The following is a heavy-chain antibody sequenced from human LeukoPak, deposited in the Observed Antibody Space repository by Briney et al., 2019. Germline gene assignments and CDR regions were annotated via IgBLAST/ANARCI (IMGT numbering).Heavy chain of an antibody. CDR3: ARDSRYWYDSGRSGPHYFAY. CDR2: ISSDVFKT. V-gene: IGHV3-30*01. CDR1: VFIFSNYA. Sequence: GRAPRLSCAPSVFIFSNYAMHWVRQAPGKGLEWVALISSDVFKTYHADSLKGRFTISRDNSKNTLYLQLNSLRAEDTSVYYCARDSRYWYDSGRSGPHYFAYGGQGTLVTVP. J-gene: IGHJ4*02. D-gene: IGHD3-10*01.